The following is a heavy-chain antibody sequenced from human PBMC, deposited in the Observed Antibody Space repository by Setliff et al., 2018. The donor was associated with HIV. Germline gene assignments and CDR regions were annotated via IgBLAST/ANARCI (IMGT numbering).Heavy chain of an antibody. J-gene: IGHJ6*03. CDR2: ISHSGST. D-gene: IGHD5-12*01. V-gene: IGHV4-34*01. Sequence: PSETLSLTCAVYGGSLSGYYWSWIRQPPGKGLEWIGEISHSGSTNYNPSLKSRVTISVDTSKNQFSLRLSSVTAADTAVYFCVNSGYDGDYYYYYMDVWGKGTTVTVSS. CDR1: GGSLSGYY. CDR3: VNSGYDGDYYYYYMDV.